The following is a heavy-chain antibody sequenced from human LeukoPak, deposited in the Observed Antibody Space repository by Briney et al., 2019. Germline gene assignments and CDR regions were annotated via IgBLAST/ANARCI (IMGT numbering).Heavy chain of an antibody. CDR3: ARLTYSFTGSGYHYFDR. D-gene: IGHD3-22*01. V-gene: IGHV4-38-2*01. Sequence: PSETLSLTCAVSGFSISSVYYWGWIRQPPGKGLVWIGSVFRDGSAFYNPSLKSRVSLSVDTSTMKFSLRLTSVTAADTAVYYCARLTYSFTGSGYHYFDRWGQGALVSVSS. CDR2: VFRDGSA. J-gene: IGHJ4*02. CDR1: GFSISSVYY.